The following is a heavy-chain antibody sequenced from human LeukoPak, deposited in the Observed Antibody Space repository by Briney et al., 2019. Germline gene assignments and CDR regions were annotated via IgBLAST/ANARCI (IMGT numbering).Heavy chain of an antibody. CDR2: IIPIFGTA. V-gene: IGHV1-69*13. CDR3: ARDLLRGYYDSSGYP. D-gene: IGHD3-22*01. Sequence: GASVKVSCKASGGTFSSYAISWVRQAPGQGLEWMGGIIPIFGTANYAQKFQGRVTITADESTSTAYMELSSLRSEDTAVYYCARDLLRGYYDSSGYPWGQGTLVTVSS. J-gene: IGHJ5*02. CDR1: GGTFSSYA.